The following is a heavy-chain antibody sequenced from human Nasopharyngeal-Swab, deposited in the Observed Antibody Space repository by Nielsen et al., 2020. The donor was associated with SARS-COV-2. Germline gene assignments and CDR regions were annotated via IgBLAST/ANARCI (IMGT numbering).Heavy chain of an antibody. Sequence: SETLSLTCTVSGGSISSYYWSWIRQPPGKGLEWIGYIYYSGSTNYNPSLKSRVTISVDTSKNQFSLKLSSVTAADTAVYYCARTVWWLPDRNWGQGTLVTVSS. CDR1: GGSISSYY. D-gene: IGHD5-12*01. V-gene: IGHV4-59*01. J-gene: IGHJ4*02. CDR2: IYYSGST. CDR3: ARTVWWLPDRN.